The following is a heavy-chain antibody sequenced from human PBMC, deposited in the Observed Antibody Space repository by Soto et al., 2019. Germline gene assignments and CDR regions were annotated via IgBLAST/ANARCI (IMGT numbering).Heavy chain of an antibody. CDR3: ARERDYGADPNYDNLDY. V-gene: IGHV1-18*01. CDR2: ISAYNGNT. J-gene: IGHJ4*02. D-gene: IGHD3-16*01. Sequence: GASVKVSCKASGYTFTSYGISWVRQAPGQGLEWMGWISAYNGNTNYAQKLQGRVTMTTDTSTSTAYMELRSLRSDDTAVYYCARERDYGADPNYDNLDYWSQGTLVTVSS. CDR1: GYTFTSYG.